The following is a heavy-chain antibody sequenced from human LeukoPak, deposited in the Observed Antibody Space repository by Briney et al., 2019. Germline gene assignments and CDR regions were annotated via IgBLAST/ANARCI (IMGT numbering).Heavy chain of an antibody. CDR1: GITVSSNY. J-gene: IGHJ3*02. CDR3: ASALAASDAFDI. V-gene: IGHV3-66*01. Sequence: GGSLRLSCAASGITVSSNYMSWVRQAPGKGLEWVSFIYSGGSTYYADSVRGRFTISRDNSKNTLYLQRNSRTARDTPVNNCASALAASDAFDIWGQGTKVTV. D-gene: IGHD2-15*01. CDR2: IYSGGST.